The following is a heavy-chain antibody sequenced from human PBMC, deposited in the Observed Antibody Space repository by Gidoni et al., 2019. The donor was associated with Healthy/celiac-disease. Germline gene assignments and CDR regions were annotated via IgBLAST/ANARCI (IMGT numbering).Heavy chain of an antibody. CDR3: ARGQLVVPAAVDY. V-gene: IGHV1-69*01. J-gene: IGHJ4*02. CDR1: LCPCSSYA. D-gene: IGHD2-2*01. Sequence: QLQLLQSGAQFQTPGSSVKVSCQPSLCPCSSYAISCVRPSPGQGLEWMGGVTPTFGTANNARKGQGRVTITADESTSTAYMELSSLRSEDTAVYYCARGQLVVPAAVDYWGQGTLVTVSS. CDR2: VTPTFGTA.